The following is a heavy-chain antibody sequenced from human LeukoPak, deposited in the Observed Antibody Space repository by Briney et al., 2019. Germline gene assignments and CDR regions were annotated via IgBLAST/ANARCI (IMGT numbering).Heavy chain of an antibody. CDR2: INHSGST. V-gene: IGHV4-34*01. CDR3: ARGHPRIRVYYYYGVDV. D-gene: IGHD2-15*01. Sequence: PSETLSLTCAVYGGSFSGYYWSWIRQPPGKGLEWIGEINHSGSTNYNPSLKSRVTISVDTSKNQLSLKLSSVTAADTALYYCARGHPRIRVYYYYGVDVWGQGTTVTVSS. CDR1: GGSFSGYY. J-gene: IGHJ6*02.